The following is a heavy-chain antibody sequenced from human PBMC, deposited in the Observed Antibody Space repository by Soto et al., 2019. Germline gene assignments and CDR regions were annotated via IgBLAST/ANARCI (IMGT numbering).Heavy chain of an antibody. Sequence: QVHLVQSGAEVKKPGASVKVSCKGSGYTFTSYGITWVRQAPGQGLEWMGWISAHNGSTDYAQRLQGRVTVTRDTSTSTAYMELRSLRSDVTAVYYCARGRYGDYWGQGARVTVSS. CDR3: ARGRYGDY. CDR1: GYTFTSYG. D-gene: IGHD1-1*01. J-gene: IGHJ4*02. V-gene: IGHV1-18*01. CDR2: ISAHNGST.